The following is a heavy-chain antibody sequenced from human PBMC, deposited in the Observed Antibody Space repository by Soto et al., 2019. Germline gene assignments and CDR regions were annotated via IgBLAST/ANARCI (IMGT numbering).Heavy chain of an antibody. CDR2: ISSSSRYI. D-gene: IGHD3-3*01. V-gene: IGHV3-21*01. Sequence: WGSLRLSCAASGFPFSSYSMNWVRQAPGKGLEWVSSISSSSRYIYYADSVKGRFTISRDNAKNSLYLQMNSLRAEDTAVYYCARERSGFYFDYWGQGTIVTVSA. CDR3: ARERSGFYFDY. J-gene: IGHJ4*02. CDR1: GFPFSSYS.